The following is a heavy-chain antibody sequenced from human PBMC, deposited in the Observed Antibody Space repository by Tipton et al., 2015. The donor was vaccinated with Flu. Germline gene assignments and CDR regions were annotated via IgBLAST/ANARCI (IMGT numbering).Heavy chain of an antibody. CDR3: ARRDYSNYVSEPKNWFDP. J-gene: IGHJ5*02. CDR1: GGSISSNY. D-gene: IGHD4-11*01. V-gene: IGHV4-59*08. CDR2: IYYSGST. Sequence: TLSLTCTVSGGSISSNYWSWIRQPPGKGLEWIGYIYYSGSTKYNPSLKSRVTISVDTSKSQFSLRLTSVTAADTAVYYCARRDYSNYVSEPKNWFDPWGQGTLVTVSS.